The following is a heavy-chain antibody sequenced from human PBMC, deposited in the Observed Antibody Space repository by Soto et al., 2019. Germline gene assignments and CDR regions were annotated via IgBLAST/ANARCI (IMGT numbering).Heavy chain of an antibody. Sequence: PGESLKISCKGSGYSFTSYWIGWVRQMPGKGLEWMGIIYPGDSDTRYSPSFQGQVTISADKSISTAYLQWSSLKASDTAMYYCARTPLLIAARRLNHYYYGMDVWGQGTTVTVSS. CDR2: IYPGDSDT. J-gene: IGHJ6*02. D-gene: IGHD6-6*01. CDR3: ARTPLLIAARRLNHYYYGMDV. CDR1: GYSFTSYW. V-gene: IGHV5-51*01.